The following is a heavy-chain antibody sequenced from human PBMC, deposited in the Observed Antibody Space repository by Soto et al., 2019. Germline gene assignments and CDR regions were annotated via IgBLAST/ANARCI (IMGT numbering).Heavy chain of an antibody. J-gene: IGHJ6*02. CDR1: GYTFTSYD. V-gene: IGHV1-8*01. Sequence: ASVKVSCKASGYTFTSYDINWVRQATGQGLEWMGWMNPNSGNTGYAQKFQGRVTMIRNTSISTAYMELSSLRSEDPAVYYCARGSRRYYGSGSSSPSVYGMDVWGQATTLTVSS. CDR2: MNPNSGNT. CDR3: ARGSRRYYGSGSSSPSVYGMDV. D-gene: IGHD3-10*01.